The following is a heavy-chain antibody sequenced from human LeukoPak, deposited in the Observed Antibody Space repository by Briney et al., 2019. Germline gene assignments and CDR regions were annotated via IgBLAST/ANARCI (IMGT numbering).Heavy chain of an antibody. V-gene: IGHV3-30*18. CDR1: GFTFSSFG. CDR2: ISNDGSNK. CDR3: AKARSLGVTAAINY. Sequence: TGGSLRLSCAASGFTFSSFGIHWVRQAPGKGLEWVAVISNDGSNKYYADSVKGRFTISRDNSKNTVYLQMDTLRVDDTAVYYCAKARSLGVTAAINYWGQGTLVTVSS. J-gene: IGHJ4*02. D-gene: IGHD2-2*02.